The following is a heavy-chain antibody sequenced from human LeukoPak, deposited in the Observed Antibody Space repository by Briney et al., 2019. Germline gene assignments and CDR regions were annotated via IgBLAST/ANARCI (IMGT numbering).Heavy chain of an antibody. Sequence: GGSLRLSCAASGFTFSSYAMSWVRQAPGKGLEWVSAISGSGGSTYYADSVKGRFTISRDNSKNTLYLQMNSLRAEDTAVYYCAKPPYGSGSYFQDYWGQGTLVTVSS. CDR1: GFTFSSYA. J-gene: IGHJ4*02. CDR3: AKPPYGSGSYFQDY. D-gene: IGHD3-10*01. V-gene: IGHV3-23*01. CDR2: ISGSGGST.